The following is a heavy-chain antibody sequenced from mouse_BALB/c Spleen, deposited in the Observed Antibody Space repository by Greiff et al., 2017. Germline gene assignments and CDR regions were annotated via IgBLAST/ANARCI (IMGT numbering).Heavy chain of an antibody. V-gene: IGHV1S81*02. J-gene: IGHJ4*01. CDR1: GYTFTSYW. CDR3: ARSKYGNYVGAMDY. D-gene: IGHD2-10*02. CDR2: INPSNGRT. Sequence: QVQLQQSGAELVKPGASVKLSCKASGYTFTSYWMHWVKQRPGQGLEWIGEINPSNGRTNYNEKFKSKATLTVDKSSSTAYMQLSSLTSEDSAVYYCARSKYGNYVGAMDYWGQGTSVTVSS.